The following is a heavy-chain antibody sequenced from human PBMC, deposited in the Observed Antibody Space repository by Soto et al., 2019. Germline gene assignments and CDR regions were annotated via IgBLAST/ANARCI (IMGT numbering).Heavy chain of an antibody. CDR2: IIGSGDSA. Sequence: LRLSCAASGFSFNSYSMSWVRQAPGKGLEWVAGIIGSGDSAYYADSVKGRFTISRDNSKNTLYLQMNSLRAGDTAIYYCAKDRGTTTVTFDAFQHWGQGTLVTVSS. J-gene: IGHJ1*01. CDR3: AKDRGTTTVTFDAFQH. D-gene: IGHD4-17*01. V-gene: IGHV3-23*01. CDR1: GFSFNSYS.